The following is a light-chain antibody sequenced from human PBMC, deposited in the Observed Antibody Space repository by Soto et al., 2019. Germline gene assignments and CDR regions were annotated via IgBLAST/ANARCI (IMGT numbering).Light chain of an antibody. CDR1: SSDVGGYNY. J-gene: IGLJ3*02. Sequence: QSVLTQPPSASGSPGQSVTISCTGTSSDVGGYNYVSWCQQHPGKAPKLMIYEVTKRPSGVPDRFSGSKSGNTASLTVSGLQAEDEADYYCSSYAGINNLVFGGGTKLTVL. CDR2: EVT. CDR3: SSYAGINNLV. V-gene: IGLV2-8*01.